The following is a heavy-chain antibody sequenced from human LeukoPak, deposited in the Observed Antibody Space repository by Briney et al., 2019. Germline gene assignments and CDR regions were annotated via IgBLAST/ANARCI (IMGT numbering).Heavy chain of an antibody. CDR1: GFTVSSNY. J-gene: IGHJ1*01. D-gene: IGHD3-10*01. CDR3: ATTGDYYGSGSYYGYFQH. V-gene: IGHV3-53*01. Sequence: GGSLRLSCAASGFTVSSNYMSWVRQAPGKGLEWVSVIYSGGSTYYADSVKGRFTISRDNSKNTLYLQMNSLRAEDTAVHYCATTGDYYGSGSYYGYFQHWGQGTLVTVSS. CDR2: IYSGGST.